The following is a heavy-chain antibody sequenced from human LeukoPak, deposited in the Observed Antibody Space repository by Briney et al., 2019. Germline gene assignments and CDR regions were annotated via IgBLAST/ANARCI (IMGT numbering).Heavy chain of an antibody. CDR1: GFTFSSYG. CDR3: ARYNTGRFDY. V-gene: IGHV3-33*01. Sequence: PGRSLRLSCAASGFTFSSYGMHWVRQAPGKGLEWVAVIWYDGSKTYYADSVKGRFTISRDNYKNTLYLQMSSLRADDTSVYYCARYNTGRFDYWGQGTLVTVSS. J-gene: IGHJ4*01. CDR2: IWYDGSKT. D-gene: IGHD1-14*01.